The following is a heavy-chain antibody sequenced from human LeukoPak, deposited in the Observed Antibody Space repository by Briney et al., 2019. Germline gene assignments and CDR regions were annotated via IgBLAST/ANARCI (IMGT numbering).Heavy chain of an antibody. Sequence: GGSLRLSCAASGFTFSSYGMHWVRQAPGKGLEWVAFIRYDGSNKYYADSVKGRFTISRDNAKNSLYLQMNSLRAEDTAVYYCARVRYFDWFLDYWGQGTLVTVSS. V-gene: IGHV3-30*02. J-gene: IGHJ4*02. CDR1: GFTFSSYG. CDR2: IRYDGSNK. D-gene: IGHD3-9*01. CDR3: ARVRYFDWFLDY.